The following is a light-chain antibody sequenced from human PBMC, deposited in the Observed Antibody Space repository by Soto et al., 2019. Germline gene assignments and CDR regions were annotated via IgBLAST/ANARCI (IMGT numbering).Light chain of an antibody. CDR1: SSDVGSYNL. V-gene: IGLV2-23*01. CDR3: CSYAGSSTWVV. Sequence: QSALTQPASVSGSPGQSITISCTGTSSDVGSYNLVSWYQQHPGKAPKLMIYEGSKRPSGVSNRFSGSKSGNTASLTISGLHAEDEADYYCCSYAGSSTWVVFGGGTKLTVL. CDR2: EGS. J-gene: IGLJ2*01.